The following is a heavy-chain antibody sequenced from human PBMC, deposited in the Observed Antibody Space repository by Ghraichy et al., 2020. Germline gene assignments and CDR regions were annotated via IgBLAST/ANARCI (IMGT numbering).Heavy chain of an antibody. V-gene: IGHV3-23*01. CDR2: ISGSGGST. CDR1: GFTFSSYA. Sequence: GGSLRLSCAASGFTFSSYAMSWVRQAPGKGLEWVSAISGSGGSTYYADSVKGRFTISRDNSKNTLYLQMNSLRAEDTAVYYCAKVLFYDFWSGSPYFDYWGQGTLVTVSS. D-gene: IGHD3-3*01. CDR3: AKVLFYDFWSGSPYFDY. J-gene: IGHJ4*02.